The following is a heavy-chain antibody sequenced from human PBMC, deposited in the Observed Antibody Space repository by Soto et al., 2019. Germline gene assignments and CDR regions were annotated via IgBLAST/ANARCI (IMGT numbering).Heavy chain of an antibody. D-gene: IGHD2-2*01. CDR3: AKGGVGVVVPAARGYKRYYYYGMDV. CDR2: ISWNSGSI. CDR1: GFTFDDYA. Sequence: EVQLVESGGGLVQPGRSLRLSCAASGFTFDDYAMHWVRQAPGKGLEWVSGISWNSGSIGYADSVKGRFTISRDNAKNSLYLQRNSLRAEDTALYYCAKGGVGVVVPAARGYKRYYYYGMDVWGQGTTVTVSS. V-gene: IGHV3-9*01. J-gene: IGHJ6*02.